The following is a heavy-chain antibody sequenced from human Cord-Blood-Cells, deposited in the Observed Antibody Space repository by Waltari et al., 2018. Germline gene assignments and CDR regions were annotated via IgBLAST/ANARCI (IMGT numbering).Heavy chain of an antibody. V-gene: IGHV4-59*01. Sequence: QVQLQESGPGLVKPSETLSLTCTVPGGSISSYSWSWIRQPPGKGLAWIGYIYYSGSTNYNPSLKSRVTISVDTSKNQFSLKLSSVTAADTAVYYCARLAAGYSGYDFDYWGQGTLVTVSS. CDR2: IYYSGST. J-gene: IGHJ4*02. CDR3: ARLAAGYSGYDFDY. CDR1: GGSISSYS. D-gene: IGHD5-12*01.